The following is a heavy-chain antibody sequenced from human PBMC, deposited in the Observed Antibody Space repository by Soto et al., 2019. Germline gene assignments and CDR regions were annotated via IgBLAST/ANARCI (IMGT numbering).Heavy chain of an antibody. Sequence: GGSLRLSCQASGFNFDNYGMHWVRQAPGKGLEWVAVITYDGSNKYYADSVKGRFTISRDNSKNTLSLHLNTLKPEDTAVYHCAKDRVGGTFYTPLGFWGQGTLVTSPQ. D-gene: IGHD1-7*01. V-gene: IGHV3-30*18. CDR2: ITYDGSNK. CDR3: AKDRVGGTFYTPLGF. CDR1: GFNFDNYG. J-gene: IGHJ4*02.